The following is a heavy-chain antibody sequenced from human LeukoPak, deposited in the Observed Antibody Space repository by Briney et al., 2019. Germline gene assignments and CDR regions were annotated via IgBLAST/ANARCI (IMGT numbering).Heavy chain of an antibody. CDR1: GGSISSSTW. CDR3: GRDRSWLDY. CDR2: ISHSVST. J-gene: IGHJ4*02. V-gene: IGHV4-4*02. Sequence: PSETLSLTCAVSGGSISSSTWWSWVRQPPGKGLEWIGEISHSVSTNYNPSLESRVTISVDNSKNQLSLKLSSVTAADTAVYYCGRDRSWLDYWGQGTLVTVSS. D-gene: IGHD6-13*01.